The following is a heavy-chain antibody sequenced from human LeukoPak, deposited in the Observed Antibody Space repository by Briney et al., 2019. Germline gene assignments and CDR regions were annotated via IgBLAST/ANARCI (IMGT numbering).Heavy chain of an antibody. J-gene: IGHJ4*02. V-gene: IGHV3-66*01. D-gene: IGHD3-22*01. Sequence: PGGSLRLSCAASGFTVSSNYMSWVRQAPGKGLEWVSVIYSGGSTYYADSVKGRFTISRDNSKNTLYLQMNSLRAEDTAVYYCARDGKSYDSSGYTYWGQGTLVTVSS. CDR1: GFTVSSNY. CDR3: ARDGKSYDSSGYTY. CDR2: IYSGGST.